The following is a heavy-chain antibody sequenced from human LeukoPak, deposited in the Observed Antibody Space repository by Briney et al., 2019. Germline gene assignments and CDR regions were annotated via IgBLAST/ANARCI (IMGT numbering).Heavy chain of an antibody. Sequence: PSETLSLTCTVSGGSISSGSYYWSWIRQPPGKGLEWIGYIYQSGSTYYNPSLKSRVTISEDRSKNQFSLKLKSVTAADTAVYYCARAPMPNYYYYYMDVWGKGTTVTVSS. CDR1: GGSISSGSYY. D-gene: IGHD2-2*01. V-gene: IGHV4-30-2*01. CDR3: ARAPMPNYYYYYMDV. J-gene: IGHJ6*03. CDR2: IYQSGST.